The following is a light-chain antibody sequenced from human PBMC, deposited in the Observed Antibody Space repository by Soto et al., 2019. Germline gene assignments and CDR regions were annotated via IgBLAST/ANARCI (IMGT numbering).Light chain of an antibody. Sequence: QSVLTQPHSVSGSPGQSVTISCTGTSSDVGTYSYISWYQQHPGKAPKLMISDVNKRPSGVPDRFSGCKSVNTASLTISGLQAEDEADYYCSSYAGNYRSVFAAGAQLTVL. V-gene: IGLV2-11*01. CDR2: DVN. CDR1: SSDVGTYSY. J-gene: IGLJ7*01. CDR3: SSYAGNYRSV.